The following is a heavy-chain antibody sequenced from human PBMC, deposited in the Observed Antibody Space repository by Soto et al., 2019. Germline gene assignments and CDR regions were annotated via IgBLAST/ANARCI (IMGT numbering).Heavy chain of an antibody. V-gene: IGHV3-30*18. CDR2: ISYDGSN. CDR1: GFTFSIYS. J-gene: IGHJ4*02. CDR3: AKDYSGPADY. Sequence: PGGSLRLSCAASGFTFSIYSMHWVRQAPGKGLEWVAVISYDGSNYYADSVKGRFTISRDNSKNTLYLQMNSLRAEDTAIYYCAKDYSGPADYWGQGTLVTVSS. D-gene: IGHD5-12*01.